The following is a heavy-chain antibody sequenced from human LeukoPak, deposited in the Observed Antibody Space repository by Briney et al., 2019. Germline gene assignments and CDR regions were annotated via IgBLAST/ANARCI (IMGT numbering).Heavy chain of an antibody. J-gene: IGHJ4*02. D-gene: IGHD6-13*01. V-gene: IGHV1-2*02. Sequence: GASVKVSCKASGYTFTSYYMHWVRQAPGQGLEWMGWINPNSGGTNYAQKFQGRVTMTRDTSISTAYMELSRLRSDDTAVYYCARDLPPQYSSSWFDDYWGQGTLVTVSS. CDR2: INPNSGGT. CDR1: GYTFTSYY. CDR3: ARDLPPQYSSSWFDDY.